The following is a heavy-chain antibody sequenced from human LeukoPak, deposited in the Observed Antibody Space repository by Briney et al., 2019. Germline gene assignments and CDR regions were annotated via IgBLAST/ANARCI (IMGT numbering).Heavy chain of an antibody. D-gene: IGHD3-9*01. J-gene: IGHJ4*02. V-gene: IGHV3-48*03. CDR3: AKDPLRYFDWLSYFDY. CDR1: GFTFSSYE. Sequence: PGGSLRLSCAASGFTFSSYEMNWVRQAPGKGLEWVSYISSSGSTKYYADSVKGRFTISRDNSKNTLYLQMNSLRAEDTAVYYCAKDPLRYFDWLSYFDYWGQGTLVTVSS. CDR2: ISSSGSTK.